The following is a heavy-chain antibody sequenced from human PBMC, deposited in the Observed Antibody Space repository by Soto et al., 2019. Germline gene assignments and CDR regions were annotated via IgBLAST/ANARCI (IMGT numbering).Heavy chain of an antibody. D-gene: IGHD1-26*01. CDR3: ARREIQGPIDY. CDR2: IYYSGTT. V-gene: IGHV4-28*01. Sequence: SETLSLTSAVSGYSISSSNWWGWIRQPPGKGLEWIGYIYYSGTTYYNPSLKSRVTMSVDTSKNQFSLKLTSVTAVDTAVYYCARREIQGPIDYWGQGTLVTVSS. J-gene: IGHJ4*02. CDR1: GYSISSSNW.